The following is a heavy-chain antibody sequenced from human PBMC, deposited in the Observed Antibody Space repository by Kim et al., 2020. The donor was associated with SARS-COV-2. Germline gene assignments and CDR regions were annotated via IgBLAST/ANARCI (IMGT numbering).Heavy chain of an antibody. D-gene: IGHD3-10*01. CDR1: GFTFSSYG. Sequence: GGSLRLSCAASGFTFSSYGMHWVRQAPGKGLEWVAVISYDGSTKNYADSVKGRFTISRDNAKNTLYLQMNSLRAEDTAVYYCAKESGSGSYYAWTYDYYGMDVWGQGTTVTVSS. V-gene: IGHV3-30*18. CDR2: ISYDGSTK. J-gene: IGHJ6*02. CDR3: AKESGSGSYYAWTYDYYGMDV.